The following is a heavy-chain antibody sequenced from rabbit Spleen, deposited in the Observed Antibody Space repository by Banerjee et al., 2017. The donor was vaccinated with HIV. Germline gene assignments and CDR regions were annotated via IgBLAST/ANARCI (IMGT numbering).Heavy chain of an antibody. V-gene: IGHV1S40*01. CDR2: IYTGGSGST. Sequence: QSLEESGGDLVKPGASLTLTCTASGFSFNNNYYMCWVRQAPGKGLEWIACIYTGGSGSTAYVSWAKGRFTISKTSSTTVTLQMTSLTAADTATYFCARDLAGVIGWNFGLWGQGTLVTVS. CDR1: GFSFNNNYY. CDR3: ARDLAGVIGWNFGL. J-gene: IGHJ4*01. D-gene: IGHD4-1*01.